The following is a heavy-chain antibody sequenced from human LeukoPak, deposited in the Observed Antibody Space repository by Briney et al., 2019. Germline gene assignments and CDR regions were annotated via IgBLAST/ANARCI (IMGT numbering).Heavy chain of an antibody. CDR3: ARAVQPGATTITDYNWFDP. D-gene: IGHD1-26*01. CDR1: GYTFTGYY. CDR2: INPNSGGT. V-gene: IGHV1-2*02. J-gene: IGHJ5*02. Sequence: GASVKVSCKASGYTFTGYYMHWVRQAPGQGLEWMGWINPNSGGTNYAQKFQGRVTMTRDTSISTAYMELSRLRSDDTAVYYCARAVQPGATTITDYNWFDPWGQGTLVTVSS.